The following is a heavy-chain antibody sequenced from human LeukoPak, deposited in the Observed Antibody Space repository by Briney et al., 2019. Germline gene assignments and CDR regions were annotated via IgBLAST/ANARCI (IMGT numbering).Heavy chain of an antibody. Sequence: GGSLRLSCAASGFTVSSNYMSWVRQAPGKGLVWVSRINSDGSSTSYADSVKGRFTISRDNAKNTLYLQMNSLRAEDTAVYYCARDPPGYSSGSLDYWGQGTLVTVSS. CDR3: ARDPPGYSSGSLDY. D-gene: IGHD6-19*01. V-gene: IGHV3-74*01. J-gene: IGHJ4*02. CDR1: GFTVSSNY. CDR2: INSDGSST.